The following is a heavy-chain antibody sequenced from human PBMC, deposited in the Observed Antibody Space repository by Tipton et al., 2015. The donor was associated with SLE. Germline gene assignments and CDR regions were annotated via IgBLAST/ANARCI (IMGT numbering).Heavy chain of an antibody. CDR2: IYYSGST. D-gene: IGHD6-13*01. J-gene: IGHJ4*02. V-gene: IGHV4-59*01. CDR3: ASHSSSWFLDY. Sequence: TLSLTCTVSGGSISSYYWSWIRQPPGKGLEWIGYIYYSGSTNYNPSLKSRVTISVDTSKNQFSLKLSSVTAADTVVYYCASHSSSWFLDYWGQGTLVTVSS. CDR1: GGSISSYY.